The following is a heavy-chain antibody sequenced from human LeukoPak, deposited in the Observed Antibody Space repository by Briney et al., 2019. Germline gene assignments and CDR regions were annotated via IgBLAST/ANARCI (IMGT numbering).Heavy chain of an antibody. V-gene: IGHV4-59*01. CDR2: IYYSGST. D-gene: IGHD5-18*01. CDR3: ARDPGYSYGLPFDY. Sequence: SETLSLTCTVSGGSISSYYWSWIRQPPGKGLEWIGYIYYSGSTNYNPSLKSRVTISVDTSKNQFSLKLSSVTAADTAVYYCARDPGYSYGLPFDYWGQGTLVTDSS. J-gene: IGHJ4*02. CDR1: GGSISSYY.